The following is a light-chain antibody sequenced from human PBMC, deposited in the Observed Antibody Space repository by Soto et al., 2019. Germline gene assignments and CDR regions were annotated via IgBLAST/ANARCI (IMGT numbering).Light chain of an antibody. CDR2: YDD. J-gene: IGLJ2*01. Sequence: QSVLTQPPSVSEAPRQRVTISCSGSSSNIGNNAVNWYQQLPGKAPKLLIYYDDLLPSGVSDRFSGSKSGTSDSLAISGLQSEDEADYYCAAWDDSLNAPVFGGGTKLTVL. V-gene: IGLV1-36*01. CDR3: AAWDDSLNAPV. CDR1: SSNIGNNA.